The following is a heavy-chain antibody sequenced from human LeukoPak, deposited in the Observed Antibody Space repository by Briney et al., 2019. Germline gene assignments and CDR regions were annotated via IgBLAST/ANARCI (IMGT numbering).Heavy chain of an antibody. J-gene: IGHJ4*02. Sequence: SETLSLTCAVYGGSFSGYYWSWIRQPPGKGLEWIGEINHSGSTNYNPSLKSRVTISVDTSKNQFSLKLSSVTAADMAVYYCARGLKSGYSYGRPFDYWGQGTLVTVSS. CDR2: INHSGST. CDR1: GGSFSGYY. D-gene: IGHD5-18*01. V-gene: IGHV4-34*01. CDR3: ARGLKSGYSYGRPFDY.